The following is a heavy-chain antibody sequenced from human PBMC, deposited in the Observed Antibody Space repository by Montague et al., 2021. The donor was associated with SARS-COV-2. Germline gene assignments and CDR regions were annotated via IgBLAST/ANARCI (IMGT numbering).Heavy chain of an antibody. D-gene: IGHD3-22*01. CDR3: ARLKRYFDSSGSPSAFDX. Sequence: SETLSLTCTVSGGSITNNIDYWAWIRQPPGKGLEWIGSIYYTGNAYYNPSLKSRVTISVVTSKNHFTLKLSSVTAAETAAYYCARLKRYFDSSGSPSAFDXWGQGTKVTVSS. V-gene: IGHV4-39*02. CDR2: IYYTGNA. CDR1: GGSITNNIDY. J-gene: IGHJ3*01.